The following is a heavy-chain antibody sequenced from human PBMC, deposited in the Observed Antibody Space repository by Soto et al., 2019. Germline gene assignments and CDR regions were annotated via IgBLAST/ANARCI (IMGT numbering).Heavy chain of an antibody. D-gene: IGHD2-2*01. CDR3: ARITANCSSTSCYVWFDP. CDR1: GFSLSTSGVG. Sequence: QITLKESGPTLGKPTQTLTLTCTFSGFSLSTSGVGVGGIRQPPGKALEWLALIYWNDDKRYSPSLKSRLTITKDTSKTQVVLTMTNMDPVDTATYYCARITANCSSTSCYVWFDPWGQGTLVTVSS. V-gene: IGHV2-5*01. CDR2: IYWNDDK. J-gene: IGHJ5*02.